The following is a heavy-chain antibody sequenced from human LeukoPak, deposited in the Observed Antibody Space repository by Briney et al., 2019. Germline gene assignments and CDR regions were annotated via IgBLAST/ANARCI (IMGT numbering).Heavy chain of an antibody. V-gene: IGHV1-69*13. J-gene: IGHJ4*02. D-gene: IGHD5-12*01. CDR3: ASRLHRAGYDFFY. Sequence: ASVKVSCKASGYTFTGYYMHWVRQAPGQGLEWMGGIIPIFGTANYAQKFQGRVTITADESTSTAYMELSSLRSEDTAVYYCASRLHRAGYDFFYWGQGTLVTVSS. CDR1: GYTFTGYY. CDR2: IIPIFGTA.